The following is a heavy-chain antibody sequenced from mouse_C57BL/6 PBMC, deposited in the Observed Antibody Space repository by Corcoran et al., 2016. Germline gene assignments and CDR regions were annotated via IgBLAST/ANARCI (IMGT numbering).Heavy chain of an antibody. J-gene: IGHJ3*01. CDR3: ARGGLYGNYWFAY. CDR1: GYTFTDYY. CDR2: INPNNGGT. V-gene: IGHV1-26*01. Sequence: EVQLQQSGPELVKPGASVKISCKASGYTFTDYYMNWVKQSHGKSLEWIGDINPNNGGTSYNQKFKGKATLTIDKSSSTAYMELRSLTSEDSAVYYRARGGLYGNYWFAYWGQGTLVTVSA. D-gene: IGHD2-1*01.